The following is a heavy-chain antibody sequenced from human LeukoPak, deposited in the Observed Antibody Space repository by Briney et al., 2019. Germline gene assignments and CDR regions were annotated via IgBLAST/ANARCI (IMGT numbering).Heavy chain of an antibody. V-gene: IGHV3-30*02. CDR2: IRYDGSNK. J-gene: IGHJ4*02. CDR3: AKPRAAAGLYY. Sequence: GGSLRLSCAASGFTFSSYGMHWVRQAPGKGLEWVAVIRYDGSNKYYADSVKGRFTISRDNSKNTLCLQMNSLRAEDTAVYYCAKPRAAAGLYYWGQGTLVTVSS. D-gene: IGHD6-13*01. CDR1: GFTFSSYG.